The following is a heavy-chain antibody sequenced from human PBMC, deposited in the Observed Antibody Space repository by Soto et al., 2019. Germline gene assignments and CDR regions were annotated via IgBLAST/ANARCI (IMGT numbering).Heavy chain of an antibody. D-gene: IGHD2-2*01. Sequence: PXGSLRLSCAASGFTFSSYGMHWVRQAPGKGLEWVAVISYDGSNKYYADSVKGRFTISGDNSKNTLYLQMNSLRAEDTAVYYCAKDIVVVPAARRGAIYYYYYGMDVWGQGTTVTVSS. CDR2: ISYDGSNK. V-gene: IGHV3-30*18. J-gene: IGHJ6*02. CDR1: GFTFSSYG. CDR3: AKDIVVVPAARRGAIYYYYYGMDV.